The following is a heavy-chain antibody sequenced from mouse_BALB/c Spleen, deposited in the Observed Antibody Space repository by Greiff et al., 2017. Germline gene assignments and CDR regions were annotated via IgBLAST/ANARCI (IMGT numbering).Heavy chain of an antibody. D-gene: IGHD2-10*02. CDR2: ISSGGSYT. CDR3: TRDPYGNYYYYAMDY. J-gene: IGHJ4*01. Sequence: EVQRVESGGGLVKPGGSLKLSCAASGFTFSSYTMSWVRQTPEKRLEWVATISSGGSYTYYPDSVKGRFTISRDNAKNTLYLQMSSLKSEDTAMYYCTRDPYGNYYYYAMDYWGQGTSVTVSS. CDR1: GFTFSSYT. V-gene: IGHV5-6-4*01.